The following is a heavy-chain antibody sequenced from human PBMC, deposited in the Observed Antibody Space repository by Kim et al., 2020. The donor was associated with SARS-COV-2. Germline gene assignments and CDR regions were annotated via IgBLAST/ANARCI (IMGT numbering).Heavy chain of an antibody. CDR3: AREGFGDDILTGYLYTFDY. CDR2: IIPILGIA. D-gene: IGHD3-9*01. J-gene: IGHJ4*02. Sequence: SVKVSCKASGGTFSSYAISWVRQAPGQGLEWMGRIIPILGIANYAQKFQGRVTITADKSTSTAYMELSSLRSEDTAVYYCAREGFGDDILTGYLYTFDYWGQGTLVTVSS. CDR1: GGTFSSYA. V-gene: IGHV1-69*04.